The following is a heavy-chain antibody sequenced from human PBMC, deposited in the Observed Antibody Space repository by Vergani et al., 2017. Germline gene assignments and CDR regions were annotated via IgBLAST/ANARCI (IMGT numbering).Heavy chain of an antibody. CDR2: IYTSGST. Sequence: QVQLQESGPGLVKPSQTLSLTCTVSGGSISGSFYYWSWIRQPAGKGLEWIGRIYTSGSTTYNPSLKSRVTISLDTSKNQFSLTLSSVTAADTAVYYCARGGCSSTSCYFYYYYGMDVWGQGTTVTVSS. V-gene: IGHV4-61*02. CDR3: ARGGCSSTSCYFYYYYGMDV. J-gene: IGHJ6*02. CDR1: GGSISGSFYY. D-gene: IGHD2-2*01.